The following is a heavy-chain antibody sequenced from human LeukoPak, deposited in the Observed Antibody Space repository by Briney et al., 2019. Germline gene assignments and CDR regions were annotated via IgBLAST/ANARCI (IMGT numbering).Heavy chain of an antibody. V-gene: IGHV3-23*01. CDR1: GFTFSSYA. J-gene: IGHJ4*02. CDR2: ISGSGGST. Sequence: EGSLRLSCAASGFTFSSYAMSWVRQAPGKGLEWVSAISGSGGSTYYADSVKGRFTISRDNSKNTLYLQMNSLRAEDTAVYYCAKRPGRFTFGDRDFDYWGQGTLVTVSS. D-gene: IGHD3-16*01. CDR3: AKRPGRFTFGDRDFDY.